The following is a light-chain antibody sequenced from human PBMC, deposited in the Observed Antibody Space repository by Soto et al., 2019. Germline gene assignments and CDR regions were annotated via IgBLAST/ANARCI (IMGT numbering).Light chain of an antibody. CDR3: QQGYRSPPEPA. CDR2: SAS. Sequence: DIQMTLSPSTLSASVGDRVTITCRASQSISSWLAWYQQKPGKPPNLLIYSASTLQRGVPSRFSGSGSGTDFTLTISSLQPEDFATYFCQQGYRSPPEPAFGQGTKVAIK. J-gene: IGKJ1*01. CDR1: QSISSW. V-gene: IGKV1-39*01.